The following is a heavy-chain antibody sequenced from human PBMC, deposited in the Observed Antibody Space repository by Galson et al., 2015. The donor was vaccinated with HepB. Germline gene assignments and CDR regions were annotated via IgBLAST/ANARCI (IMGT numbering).Heavy chain of an antibody. V-gene: IGHV3-21*01. Sequence: SLRLSCVASGFTFSSYSMNWVRQAPGKGLEWVSSISSSSSYIYYADSVKGRFTISRDNAKNSLYLQMNSLRAEDTAVYYCARDLGLGDSYYYGMDVWGQGTTVTVSS. J-gene: IGHJ6*02. CDR2: ISSSSSYI. CDR3: ARDLGLGDSYYYGMDV. D-gene: IGHD2-21*01. CDR1: GFTFSSYS.